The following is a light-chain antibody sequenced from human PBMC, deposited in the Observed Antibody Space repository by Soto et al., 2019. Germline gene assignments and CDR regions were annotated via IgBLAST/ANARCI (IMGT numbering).Light chain of an antibody. J-gene: IGLJ1*01. V-gene: IGLV1-47*01. CDR1: SSNIGDNY. CDR2: RNN. CDR3: AAWDVSLSGYV. Sequence: QSVLTQPPSASGTPGQKVTISCSGSSSNIGDNYVYWHQQLPGTAPKLLIYRNNQRPSGVPDRFSGSKSGTSASLAISGLRSEDEDSYYCAAWDVSLSGYVFGRGTKLTVL.